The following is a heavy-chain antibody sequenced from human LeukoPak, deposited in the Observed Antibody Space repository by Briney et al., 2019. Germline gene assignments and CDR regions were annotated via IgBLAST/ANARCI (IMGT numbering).Heavy chain of an antibody. CDR1: GCSISSISYY. V-gene: IGHV4-39*01. J-gene: IGHJ3*02. CDR2: IYYSRST. D-gene: IGHD3-16*02. Sequence: SETLSLTCSGSGCSISSISYYWGWIGHRPGKGVGGIGSIYYSRSTYYNPSLGSRVTVYVDTSKNQFSLKLSSVTGADTAVYYCARREYVWGSYLAFDIWGQGTMVTVSS. CDR3: ARREYVWGSYLAFDI.